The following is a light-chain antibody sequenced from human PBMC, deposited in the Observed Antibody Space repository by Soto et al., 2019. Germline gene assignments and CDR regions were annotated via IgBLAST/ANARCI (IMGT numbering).Light chain of an antibody. V-gene: IGKV3-20*01. CDR3: QQYASAPHT. CDR2: AAS. Sequence: EVVLAQYPGTLSFSPGERATLSCRASQSVSSSQLAWFQQKPGQAPRLLIYAASWRAAGIPDRFSGSGSGTDFTLTISRLEPADFAVYYCQQYASAPHTCGGGTKVEIK. J-gene: IGKJ4*01. CDR1: QSVSSSQ.